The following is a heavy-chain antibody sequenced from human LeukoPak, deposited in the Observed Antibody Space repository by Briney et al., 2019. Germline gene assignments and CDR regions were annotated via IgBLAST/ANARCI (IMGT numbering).Heavy chain of an antibody. Sequence: PGGSLRLSCAASGFTFSTYSMNWVRQAPGKGLDWVSYISSSSSTIYYADSVKGRFTISRDSAKNSLYLQMNSLRAEDTAVYYCARGADGAFDYWGQGIVVAVSP. D-gene: IGHD5-24*01. CDR3: ARGADGAFDY. J-gene: IGHJ4*02. CDR2: ISSSSSTI. CDR1: GFTFSTYS. V-gene: IGHV3-48*01.